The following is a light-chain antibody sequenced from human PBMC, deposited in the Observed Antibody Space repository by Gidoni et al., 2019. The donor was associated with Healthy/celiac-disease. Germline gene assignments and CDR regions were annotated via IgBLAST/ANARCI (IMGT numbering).Light chain of an antibody. Sequence: DIQMPHSPSSLSASVGDRVTITCRASQSISSYLNWYQQKPGKAPKLLIYAASSLQSGVPSRFSGSGSGTDFTLTISSRQPEDVATDYCQQSYSTTSLTFGGGTKVEIK. CDR3: QQSYSTTSLT. J-gene: IGKJ4*01. CDR1: QSISSY. CDR2: AAS. V-gene: IGKV1-39*01.